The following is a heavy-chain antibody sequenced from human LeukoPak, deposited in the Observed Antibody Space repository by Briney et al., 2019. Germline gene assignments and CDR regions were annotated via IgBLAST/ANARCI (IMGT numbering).Heavy chain of an antibody. J-gene: IGHJ6*02. V-gene: IGHV3-23*01. D-gene: IGHD2-15*01. CDR1: GFTFSSYA. Sequence: GGSLRLSCAASGFTFSSYAMSWVRQAPGKGQEWVSAISGSGGSTYYADSVKGRFTISRDNSKNTLYLQMNSLRAEDTAVYYCAKRIGYCSGGSCYDYYGMDVWGQGTTVTVSS. CDR2: ISGSGGST. CDR3: AKRIGYCSGGSCYDYYGMDV.